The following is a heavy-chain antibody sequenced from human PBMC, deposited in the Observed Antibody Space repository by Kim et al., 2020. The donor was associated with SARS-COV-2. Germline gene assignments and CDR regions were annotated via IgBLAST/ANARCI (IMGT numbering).Heavy chain of an antibody. D-gene: IGHD3-10*01. CDR3: AKDTIGWFGGGYFDR. CDR2: ITGSGGST. Sequence: GGSLRLSCAASGFTFTRSAINWVRQAPGKGLEWVALITGSGGSTFYADSVRGRFTISRDNSKNTLSLEMNNLRDEDTALYYCAKDTIGWFGGGYFDRWG. J-gene: IGHJ4*03. CDR1: GFTFTRSA. V-gene: IGHV3-23*01.